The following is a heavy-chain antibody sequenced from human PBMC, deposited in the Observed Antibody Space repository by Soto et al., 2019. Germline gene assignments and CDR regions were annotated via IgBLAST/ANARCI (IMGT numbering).Heavy chain of an antibody. CDR3: ARGIYYHDSSGYYPSPYFDY. CDR2: TSYDGTNK. D-gene: IGHD3-22*01. V-gene: IGHV3-30*03. Sequence: GGSLRLSCAASGFSFSTYGMHWVRQAPGKGLEWVAVTSYDGTNKYYGDSVKGRFTISRDNSKNTLYLQMNSLRAEDTAVYYCARGIYYHDSSGYYPSPYFDYWGQGTLVTVSS. J-gene: IGHJ4*02. CDR1: GFSFSTYG.